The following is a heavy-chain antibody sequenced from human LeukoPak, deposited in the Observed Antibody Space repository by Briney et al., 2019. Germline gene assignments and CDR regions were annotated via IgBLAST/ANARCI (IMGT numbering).Heavy chain of an antibody. V-gene: IGHV4-61*01. J-gene: IGHJ5*02. CDR3: ARDVGCSSTSCYPGDNWFDP. CDR2: IYYSGST. CDR1: GGSVSSGSYY. D-gene: IGHD2-2*01. Sequence: PSETLSLTCIVSGGSVSSGSYYWSWIRQPPGKGLEWIGYIYYSGSTNYNPSLKSRVTISVDKSKNQFSLKLSSVTAADTAVYYCARDVGCSSTSCYPGDNWFDPWGQGTLVTVSP.